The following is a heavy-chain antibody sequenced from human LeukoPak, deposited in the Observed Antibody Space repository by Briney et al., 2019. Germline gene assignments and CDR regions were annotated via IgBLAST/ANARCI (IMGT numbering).Heavy chain of an antibody. CDR1: GFTFSSYD. CDR3: ARELYYYGSGSYYTGGDAFDI. D-gene: IGHD3-10*01. Sequence: GGALRLSCAASGFTFSSYDMTWVRQAPGRGLEWVSSIRPSGDNTYYGDSVKGRFTISRDNAKNTLYLQMNSLRAEDTAVYYCARELYYYGSGSYYTGGDAFDIWGQGTMATVSS. CDR2: IRPSGDNT. V-gene: IGHV3-23*01. J-gene: IGHJ3*02.